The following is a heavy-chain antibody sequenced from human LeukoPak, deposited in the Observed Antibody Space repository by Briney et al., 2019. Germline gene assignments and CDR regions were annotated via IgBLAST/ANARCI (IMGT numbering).Heavy chain of an antibody. J-gene: IGHJ4*02. D-gene: IGHD3-10*01. CDR3: AKRQGGSGSYFDPYFDY. V-gene: IGHV3-53*01. CDR2: IYSGGST. Sequence: RPGGSLRLSCAASGFTVSSNYMSWVRQAPGKGLEWVSVIYSGGSTYYADSVKGRFTISRDNSKNTLYLQMNSLRAEDTAVYYCAKRQGGSGSYFDPYFDYWGQGTLVTVSS. CDR1: GFTVSSNY.